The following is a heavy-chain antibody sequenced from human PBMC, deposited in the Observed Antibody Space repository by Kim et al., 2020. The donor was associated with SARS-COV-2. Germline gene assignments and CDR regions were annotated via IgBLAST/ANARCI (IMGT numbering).Heavy chain of an antibody. V-gene: IGHV4-4*07. J-gene: IGHJ5*02. CDR1: GGSISSYY. CDR3: ARDRVNSASNWFDP. D-gene: IGHD6-13*01. CDR2: IYTSGST. Sequence: SETLSLTCTVSGGSISSYYWSWIRQPAGKGLEWIGRIYTSGSTNYNPSLKSRVTMSVDTSKNQFSLKLSSVTAADTAVYYCARDRVNSASNWFDPWGQGTLVTVSS.